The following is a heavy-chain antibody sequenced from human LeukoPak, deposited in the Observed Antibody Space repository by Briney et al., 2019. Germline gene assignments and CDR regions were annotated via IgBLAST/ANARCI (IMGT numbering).Heavy chain of an antibody. J-gene: IGHJ6*02. Sequence: ASVKVSCKASGYTFTGYYMHWVRQAPGQGLEWMGWINPNSGGTNYAQKLQGWVTMTRDTSISTAYMELSRLRSDDTAVYYCARVEGGYSGLDVWGQGTTVTVSS. V-gene: IGHV1-2*04. CDR2: INPNSGGT. CDR1: GYTFTGYY. CDR3: ARVEGGYSGLDV. D-gene: IGHD5-12*01.